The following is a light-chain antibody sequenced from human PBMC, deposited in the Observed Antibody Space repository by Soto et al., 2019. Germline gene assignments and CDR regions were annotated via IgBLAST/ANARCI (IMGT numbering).Light chain of an antibody. V-gene: IGKV3-20*01. CDR1: QSVSSS. CDR2: GAS. J-gene: IGKJ5*01. Sequence: EIVMTQSPGTLSFSPGERATLSCTASQSVSSSLAWYQQKPGQAPRLLMAGASSRATGIPDRFSGSGSGTDFTLTISRLETEDFALYYGQHYVERSTITFCQGTRLEN. CDR3: QHYVERSTIT.